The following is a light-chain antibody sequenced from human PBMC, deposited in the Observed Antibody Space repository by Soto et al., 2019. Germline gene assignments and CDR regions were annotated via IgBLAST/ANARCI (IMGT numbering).Light chain of an antibody. V-gene: IGKV1-39*01. J-gene: IGKJ1*01. Sequence: DIQMTQSPSTLSASVGDRVTITCRASQSISSWLAWYQQKPGTAPKLLIYAASSLESGVPSRFSGSGSGTHFTLTISSLQLEDFATYYCQQSYSAPRTFGQGTKVDIK. CDR1: QSISSW. CDR3: QQSYSAPRT. CDR2: AAS.